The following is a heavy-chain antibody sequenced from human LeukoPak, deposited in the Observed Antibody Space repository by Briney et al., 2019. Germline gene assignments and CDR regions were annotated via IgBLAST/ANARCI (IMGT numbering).Heavy chain of an antibody. D-gene: IGHD2-8*01. Sequence: GGSLRRSCAASGFTFSGYNMNWVRQAPGKGLEWVSSLSASTTYIYYADSVKGRFTISRDNAKNSLYLQMNSLRGEDTAVYYCARGQNGFDYWGQGTLVTVSS. CDR1: GFTFSGYN. J-gene: IGHJ4*02. CDR3: ARGQNGFDY. V-gene: IGHV3-21*01. CDR2: LSASTTYI.